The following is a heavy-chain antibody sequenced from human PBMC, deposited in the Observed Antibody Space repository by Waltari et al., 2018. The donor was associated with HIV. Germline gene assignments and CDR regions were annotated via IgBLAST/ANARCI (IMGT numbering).Heavy chain of an antibody. J-gene: IGHJ4*02. CDR1: GFTFSSYW. CDR3: ASSRVAGSFYFDY. V-gene: IGHV3-7*01. D-gene: IGHD6-19*01. Sequence: EVQLVESGGGLVQPGGSLRLSCAASGFTFSSYWMSWVRQAPGKGLEWVANRKQDGSEKYYVDSVKGRFTISRDNAKNSLYLQMNSLRAEDTAVYYCASSRVAGSFYFDYWGQGTLVTVSS. CDR2: RKQDGSEK.